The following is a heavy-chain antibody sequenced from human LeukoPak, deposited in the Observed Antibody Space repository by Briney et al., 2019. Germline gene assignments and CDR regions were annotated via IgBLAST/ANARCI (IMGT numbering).Heavy chain of an antibody. CDR1: EFSVGSNY. V-gene: IGHV3-66*01. CDR3: ARDAVSGSFYGYFAN. J-gene: IGHJ4*02. CDR2: IYSGGST. Sequence: GGSLRLSCAASEFSVGSNYMTWVRQAPGKGLEWVSLIYSGGSTYYADSVKGRFTISRDNSKNTLYLQMNSLRGEDTAVYYCARDAVSGSFYGYFANWGQGTLVTVSS. D-gene: IGHD1-26*01.